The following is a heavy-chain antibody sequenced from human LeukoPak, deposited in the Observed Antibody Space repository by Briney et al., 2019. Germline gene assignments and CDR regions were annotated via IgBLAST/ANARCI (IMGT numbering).Heavy chain of an antibody. CDR3: ARDLVQLWSKDY. D-gene: IGHD5-18*01. CDR2: ISSSGRNI. CDR1: GXTFSNYE. V-gene: IGHV3-48*03. Sequence: AGGSLRLSCAASGXTFSNYELNWVRQAPGKGLEWVSYISSSGRNIYYADSVKGRFTISRDNAKNSLYLQMNSVRAEDTAVYYCARDLVQLWSKDYWGQGSLVTVSS. J-gene: IGHJ4*02.